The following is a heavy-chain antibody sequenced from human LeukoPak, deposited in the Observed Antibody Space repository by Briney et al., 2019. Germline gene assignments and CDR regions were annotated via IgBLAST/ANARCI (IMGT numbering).Heavy chain of an antibody. V-gene: IGHV1-69*05. D-gene: IGHD6-13*01. J-gene: IGHJ4*02. CDR1: GGTFSSYP. CDR3: ARNSAGTYLWEY. CDR2: LIPIFGTA. Sequence: AVKVSCKASGGTFSSYPISLVRQAPGQGLEWMGRLIPIFGTATYAQKFHGRVTIPTDESTTTAYMELSSPRSENTAVYYCARNSAGTYLWEYWGQGTLVTVS.